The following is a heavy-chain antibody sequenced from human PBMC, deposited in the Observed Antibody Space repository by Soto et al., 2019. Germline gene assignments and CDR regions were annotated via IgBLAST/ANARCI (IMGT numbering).Heavy chain of an antibody. V-gene: IGHV1-3*01. D-gene: IGHD6-19*01. Sequence: ASVKVSCKASGYTFTSYSMHWVRQAPGQRLEWMGWINAGNGNTKDSQKFQGRVTITRDTSASTAYMELSSLRSEDTAVYYCARAVAVPADFDYWGQGTLVTVSS. CDR1: GYTFTSYS. CDR2: INAGNGNT. CDR3: ARAVAVPADFDY. J-gene: IGHJ4*02.